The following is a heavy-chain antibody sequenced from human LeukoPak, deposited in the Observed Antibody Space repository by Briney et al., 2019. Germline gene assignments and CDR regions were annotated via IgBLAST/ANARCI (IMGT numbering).Heavy chain of an antibody. CDR3: ARDAGYDFWSGYYTAYCYYGMDV. CDR2: INHSGST. Sequence: SETLSLTCAVYGGSFSGYYWSWIRQPPGKGLEWIGEINHSGSTNYNPSLKSRVTISVDTSKNQFSLKLSSVTAADTAVYYCARDAGYDFWSGYYTAYCYYGMDVWGQGSTVTVSS. V-gene: IGHV4-34*01. CDR1: GGSFSGYY. J-gene: IGHJ6*02. D-gene: IGHD3-3*01.